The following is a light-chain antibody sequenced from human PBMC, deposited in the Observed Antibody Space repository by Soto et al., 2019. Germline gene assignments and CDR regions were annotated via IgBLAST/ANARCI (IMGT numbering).Light chain of an antibody. CDR2: GAS. CDR3: QQNFSSPIT. CDR1: QGIGNA. J-gene: IGKJ5*01. Sequence: AIQMTQSPSSLSASVGDRVTISCRASQGIGNALGWYQQKPGKPPKVLIYGASSLKSGVPSRFSGSGSGTHFTLTITGLQPADFATYYCQQNFSSPITFGQGTRLEIK. V-gene: IGKV1-6*01.